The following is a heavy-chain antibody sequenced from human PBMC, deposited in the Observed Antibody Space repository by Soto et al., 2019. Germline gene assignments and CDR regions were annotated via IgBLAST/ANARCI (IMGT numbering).Heavy chain of an antibody. CDR1: GYTFTAYG. CDR3: ASVLNRDPTAYYAFAY. V-gene: IGHV1-18*01. CDR2: VGTANANT. Sequence: QVQLVQSGPEVTMPGASVKVSCKTSGYTFTAYGLAWLRQAPGQRPEWLGWVGTANANTNYAEKFQGRVTMTSDRTKTEAYTELRSVRSDETAVYYCASVLNRDPTAYYAFAYWGQGTLVTVSS. D-gene: IGHD3-22*01. J-gene: IGHJ4*02.